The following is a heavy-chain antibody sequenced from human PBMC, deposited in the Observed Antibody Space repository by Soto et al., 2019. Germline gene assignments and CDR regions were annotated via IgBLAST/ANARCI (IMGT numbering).Heavy chain of an antibody. CDR3: ARPNRLLIAARGYFDY. V-gene: IGHV4-34*01. CDR1: GRSFSGYY. CDR2: INHSGST. Sequence: PSETLSLTCAVYGRSFSGYYWGWIRQPPGKGIEWIGEINHSGSTNYTPSLKRRVTISVATPKNQFSLNLSSVTAATTPVSYCARPNRLLIAARGYFDYWGQRTLVTVSS. D-gene: IGHD6-6*01. J-gene: IGHJ4*02.